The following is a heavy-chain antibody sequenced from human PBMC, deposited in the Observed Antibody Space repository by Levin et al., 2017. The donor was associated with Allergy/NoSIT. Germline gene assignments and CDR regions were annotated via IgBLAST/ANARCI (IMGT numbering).Heavy chain of an antibody. J-gene: IGHJ4*02. CDR1: GYTFSSYH. CDR2: INPSSGHT. Sequence: PSASVKVSCQASGYTFSSYHMHWVRQAPGQGLEWMGKINPSSGHTNFAQKFQGSVTMTRDTSTSTVYMELSSLRSEDTAVYYCARRRDGKNYPFDYWGQGTLVTVSS. CDR3: ARRRDGKNYPFDY. V-gene: IGHV1-46*01. D-gene: IGHD5-24*01.